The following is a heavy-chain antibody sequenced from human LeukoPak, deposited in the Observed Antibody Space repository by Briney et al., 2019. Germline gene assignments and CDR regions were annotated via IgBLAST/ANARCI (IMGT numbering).Heavy chain of an antibody. J-gene: IGHJ6*03. CDR2: IKQDGSEK. CDR3: ARDHNGGGWYLFSYYYYMDV. Sequence: PGGSLRLSCAASGFTFSSYWMSWVRQAPGKGLEWVANIKQDGSEKYYVDSVKGRFTISRDNAKNSLYLQMNSLRAEDTAVYYCARDHNGGGWYLFSYYYYMDVWGKGTTVTVSS. CDR1: GFTFSSYW. D-gene: IGHD6-19*01. V-gene: IGHV3-7*01.